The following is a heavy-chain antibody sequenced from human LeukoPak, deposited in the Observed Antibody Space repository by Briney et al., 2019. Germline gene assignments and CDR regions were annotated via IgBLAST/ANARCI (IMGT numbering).Heavy chain of an antibody. CDR3: ARVTGYMIEDYFDY. D-gene: IGHD3-22*01. Sequence: GSLRLSCAASGFTFSSYSMNWVRQAPGKGLEWIGSIYYSGSTNYNPSLKSRVTISVDTSKNQFSLKLRSVTAADTAVYYCARVTGYMIEDYFDYWGQGTLVTVSS. V-gene: IGHV4-59*01. CDR2: IYYSGST. J-gene: IGHJ4*02. CDR1: GFTFSSYS.